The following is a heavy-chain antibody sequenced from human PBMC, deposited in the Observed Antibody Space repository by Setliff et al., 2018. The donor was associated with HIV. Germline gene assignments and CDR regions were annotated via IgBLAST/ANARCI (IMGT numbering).Heavy chain of an antibody. Sequence: PSETLSLTCAVYGGAFNDYYWNWIRQPPGEGLQWIAEMNYSGSTNYNPSLKSRVTMSVDTSKNQFSLNVTSVNAADTAVYYCARGRYYDGSALPLDYWGQGSLVTVSS. D-gene: IGHD3-22*01. CDR3: ARGRYYDGSALPLDY. CDR1: GGAFNDYY. V-gene: IGHV4-34*01. CDR2: MNYSGST. J-gene: IGHJ4*02.